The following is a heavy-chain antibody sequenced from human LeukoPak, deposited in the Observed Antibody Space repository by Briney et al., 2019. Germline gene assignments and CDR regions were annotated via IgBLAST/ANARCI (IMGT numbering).Heavy chain of an antibody. CDR1: GFTFSSYG. CDR3: ARRYYYDSSGYPFDY. Sequence: PGGSLRLSCAASGFTFSSYGMHWVRQAPGKGLEWVAFVWYDGNNNYHADSVKGRFTIYRDNSMNTLYLQMNSLRAEDTAVYYCARRYYYDSSGYPFDYWGQGTLVTVSS. J-gene: IGHJ4*02. D-gene: IGHD3-22*01. CDR2: VWYDGNNN. V-gene: IGHV3-33*03.